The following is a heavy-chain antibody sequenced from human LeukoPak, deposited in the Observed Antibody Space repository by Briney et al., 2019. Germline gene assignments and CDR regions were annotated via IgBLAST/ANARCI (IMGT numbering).Heavy chain of an antibody. CDR3: AREITQDYDFWSGYHFYGMDV. J-gene: IGHJ6*02. CDR2: ISAYNGNT. CDR1: GYTFTSYG. D-gene: IGHD3-3*01. V-gene: IGHV1-18*01. Sequence: ASVEVSCKASGYTFTSYGISWVRQAPGQGLEWMGWISAYNGNTNYAQKLQGRVTMTTDTSTSTAYMELRSLRSDDTAVYYCAREITQDYDFWSGYHFYGMDVWGQGTTVTVSS.